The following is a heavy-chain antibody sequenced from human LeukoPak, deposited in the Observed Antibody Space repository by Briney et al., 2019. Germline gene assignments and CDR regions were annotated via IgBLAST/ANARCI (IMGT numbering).Heavy chain of an antibody. CDR2: IIPIFGTA. CDR3: ARDRGGQMATIGRNAFDI. D-gene: IGHD5-24*01. V-gene: IGHV1-69*01. J-gene: IGHJ3*02. Sequence: PPASVKVSCKASGGTFSSYAISWVRQAPGQGLEWMGGIIPIFGTANYAQKFQGRVTITADESTSTAYMELSSLRSEDTAVYYCARDRGGQMATIGRNAFDIWGQGTMVTVSS. CDR1: GGTFSSYA.